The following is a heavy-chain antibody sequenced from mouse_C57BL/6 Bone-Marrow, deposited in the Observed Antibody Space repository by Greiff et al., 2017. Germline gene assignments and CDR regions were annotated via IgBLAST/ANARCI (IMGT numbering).Heavy chain of an antibody. CDR2: INPNNGGT. D-gene: IGHD1-3*01. Sequence: EVQLQQSGPELVKPGASVKISCKASGYTFTDYYMNWVKQSHGKSLEWIGDINPNNGGTSYNQKFKGKATLTVDKSSSTAYMELRSLTSEDSAVXYCANSGLGYFDVWGTGTTVTVSS. CDR1: GYTFTDYY. V-gene: IGHV1-26*01. J-gene: IGHJ1*03. CDR3: ANSGLGYFDV.